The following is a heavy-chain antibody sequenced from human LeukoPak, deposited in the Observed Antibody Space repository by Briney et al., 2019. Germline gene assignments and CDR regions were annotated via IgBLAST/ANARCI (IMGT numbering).Heavy chain of an antibody. D-gene: IGHD4-23*01. Sequence: SENLSLTCTVSSGSISSYYRSWLRQPPGQGLEWIGYIYYSGSTNYNPSLKSRVTISVDTSKNQFSLKLSSVTAADTAVYYCARGNGGNSGDPSVEIDYWGQGTLVTVSS. CDR1: SGSISSYY. CDR3: ARGNGGNSGDPSVEIDY. CDR2: IYYSGST. J-gene: IGHJ4*02. V-gene: IGHV4-59*01.